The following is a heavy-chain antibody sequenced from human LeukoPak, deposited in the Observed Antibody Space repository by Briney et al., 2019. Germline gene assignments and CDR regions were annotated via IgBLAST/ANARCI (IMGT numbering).Heavy chain of an antibody. D-gene: IGHD1-1*01. Sequence: PSETLSLTCAVSGGSISSGDYSWSWIRQPSGKGLEWIGYIYHSGSTYYNPSLKSRVTISIDRSKNQFSLKLSSVTAADTAVYYCARGGSYSGPDAFDIWGQGTMVTVSS. V-gene: IGHV4-30-2*01. CDR3: ARGGSYSGPDAFDI. J-gene: IGHJ3*02. CDR1: GGSISSGDYS. CDR2: IYHSGST.